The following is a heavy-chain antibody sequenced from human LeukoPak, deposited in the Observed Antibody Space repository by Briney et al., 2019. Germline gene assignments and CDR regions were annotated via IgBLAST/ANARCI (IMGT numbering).Heavy chain of an antibody. Sequence: GASVKVSCKASGYTFTGYYMHWVRQAPGQGLEWMGWINPNSGGTNYAQKFQGRVTMTRDTSISTAYMELSRLRSDDTAVHYCARHGAYYSYYYYMDVWGKGTTVTVSS. CDR2: INPNSGGT. CDR1: GYTFTGYY. D-gene: IGHD3-10*01. J-gene: IGHJ6*03. V-gene: IGHV1-2*02. CDR3: ARHGAYYSYYYYMDV.